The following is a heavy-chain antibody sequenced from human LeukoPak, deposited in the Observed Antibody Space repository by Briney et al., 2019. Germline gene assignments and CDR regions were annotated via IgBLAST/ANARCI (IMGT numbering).Heavy chain of an antibody. D-gene: IGHD1-1*01. V-gene: IGHV3-21*01. CDR3: ASSLSARGTDY. CDR1: GFTFSSYS. J-gene: IGHJ4*02. CDR2: ISSSSSYI. Sequence: GGALRLSCAAPGFTFSSYSMNWVRQAPGKGVGWVSSISSSSSYIYYADSVKGRFTISRDNAKNSLYLQMNSLRAEDTAVYYCASSLSARGTDYWGQGTLVTVSS.